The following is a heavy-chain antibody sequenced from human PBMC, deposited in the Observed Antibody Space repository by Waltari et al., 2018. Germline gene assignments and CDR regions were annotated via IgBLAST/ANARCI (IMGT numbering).Heavy chain of an antibody. CDR3: ARGVPAARTMDYFDY. V-gene: IGHV4-38-2*01. CDR2: IYHSGST. D-gene: IGHD2-2*01. J-gene: IGHJ4*02. CDR1: GYSISSGYY. Sequence: QVQLQESGPGLVKPSETLSLTCAVSGYSISSGYYWGWLRQPPGKGLEWIGSIYHSGSTYYNPSLKSRVTISVDTSKNQFSLKLSSVTAADTAVYYCARGVPAARTMDYFDYWGQGTLVTVSS.